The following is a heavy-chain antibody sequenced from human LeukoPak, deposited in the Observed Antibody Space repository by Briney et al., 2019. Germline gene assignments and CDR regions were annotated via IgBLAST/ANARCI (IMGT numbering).Heavy chain of an antibody. Sequence: PGGSLRLSCAASGFIFTTYFMSWVGQAPGKGWEWLASIRHDGSEKYYVDSVRGRFTISRDNTKNSLYLQMSSLRAEDTAVYYCATDRGWRTSGYYLYYFEYWGQGTLVTFSS. CDR1: GFIFTTYF. J-gene: IGHJ4*02. CDR2: IRHDGSEK. V-gene: IGHV3-7*01. D-gene: IGHD3-3*01. CDR3: ATDRGWRTSGYYLYYFEY.